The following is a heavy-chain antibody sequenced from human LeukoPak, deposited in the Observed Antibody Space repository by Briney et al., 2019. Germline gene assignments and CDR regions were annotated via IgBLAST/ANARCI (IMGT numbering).Heavy chain of an antibody. Sequence: SETLSLTCTVSGDSINSYYWNWIRQPPGEGLEWIGYGHYTGSTYKNPSLNSRVAFSVDTSKNQFSLKLSSVTAADTAVYYCARWGERSALRVHAFDIWGQGTMVTVSS. J-gene: IGHJ3*02. V-gene: IGHV4-59*01. D-gene: IGHD3-10*01. CDR3: ARWGERSALRVHAFDI. CDR1: GDSINSYY. CDR2: GHYTGST.